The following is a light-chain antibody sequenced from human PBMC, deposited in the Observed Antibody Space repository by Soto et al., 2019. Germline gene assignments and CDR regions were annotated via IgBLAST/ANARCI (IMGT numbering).Light chain of an antibody. CDR3: QQYNTFWT. J-gene: IGKJ1*01. CDR1: QSISSW. V-gene: IGKV1-5*01. Sequence: QLTPSPCTLSASVGDRVLLACRASQSISSWLAWYQQKPGKAPKLLIYDASSLESGVPSRVSGSGSGTEFTLTISSLQPDDFATYYCQQYNTFWTFGPGTKVDIK. CDR2: DAS.